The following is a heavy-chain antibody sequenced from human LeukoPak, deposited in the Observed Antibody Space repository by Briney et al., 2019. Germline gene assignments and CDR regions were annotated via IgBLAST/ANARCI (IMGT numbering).Heavy chain of an antibody. V-gene: IGHV3-48*01. D-gene: IGHD6-13*01. CDR2: ISSSSSTI. CDR1: RFTFCSYS. Sequence: PRGALRLSSAPSRFTFCSYSMNWVREAPGKGVEWVSYISSSSSTIYYADCVKGRFTISRDNAKNSLYLQMTSLRAEDTAVYYCARTVAAAGTVFDYWGQGTLVTVSS. J-gene: IGHJ4*02. CDR3: ARTVAAAGTVFDY.